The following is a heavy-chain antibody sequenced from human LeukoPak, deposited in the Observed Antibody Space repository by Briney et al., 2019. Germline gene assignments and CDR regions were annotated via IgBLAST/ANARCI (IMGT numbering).Heavy chain of an antibody. D-gene: IGHD6-6*01. V-gene: IGHV3-53*01. J-gene: IGHJ4*02. CDR1: GFTVSSNF. CDR3: AKDRPPSD. CDR2: IYSGGST. Sequence: GGSLRLSCAASGFTVSSNFMTWVRQAPGKGLEWVSVIYSGGSTYYADSVEGRFTISRDNSGNTLYLQMNSLRAEDTAIYYCAKDRPPSDWGQGTLVTVSS.